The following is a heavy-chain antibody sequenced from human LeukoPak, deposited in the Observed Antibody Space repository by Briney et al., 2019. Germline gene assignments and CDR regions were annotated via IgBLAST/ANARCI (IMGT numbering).Heavy chain of an antibody. J-gene: IGHJ6*02. Sequence: GGSLRLSCAASGFTFSSYGMHWVRQAPAKGLEWVAVIWYDGSNKYYADSVKGRFTISRDNSKNTLYLQMNSLRAEDTAVYYCARAPGYSYGHYYYGMDVWGQGTTVTVSS. V-gene: IGHV3-33*01. CDR2: IWYDGSNK. CDR1: GFTFSSYG. CDR3: ARAPGYSYGHYYYGMDV. D-gene: IGHD5-18*01.